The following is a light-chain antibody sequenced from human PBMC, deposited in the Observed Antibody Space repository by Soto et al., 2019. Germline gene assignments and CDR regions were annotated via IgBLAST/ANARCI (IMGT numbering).Light chain of an antibody. CDR1: HSVSSNY. J-gene: IGKJ4*01. Sequence: EIVLTQSPGTLSLSPGERATFSCRASHSVSSNYLAWYQQKRGQAPRLLIYRATTRATGILDRFSGSGFGTDFTLTINRLEPEDFAIYFCQQYGSSPGTFGGGTKVDIK. CDR2: RAT. CDR3: QQYGSSPGT. V-gene: IGKV3-20*01.